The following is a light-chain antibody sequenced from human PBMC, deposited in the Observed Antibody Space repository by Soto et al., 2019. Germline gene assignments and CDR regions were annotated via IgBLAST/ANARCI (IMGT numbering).Light chain of an antibody. Sequence: QSALTQPASVSASPGQSIAISCTGTDSDIGGYDHVSWYQQHPGKAPKLLIYDVTNRPSGVSSRFSGSKAGRTASLTISGLQTEDEADYCCSSHTSSTALVFGTGTKVTVL. CDR3: SSHTSSTALV. J-gene: IGLJ1*01. CDR2: DVT. V-gene: IGLV2-14*03. CDR1: DSDIGGYDH.